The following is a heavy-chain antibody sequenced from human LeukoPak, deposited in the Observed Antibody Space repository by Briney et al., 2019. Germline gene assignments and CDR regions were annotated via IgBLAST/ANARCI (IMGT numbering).Heavy chain of an antibody. D-gene: IGHD3-10*01. CDR1: GFTFSSYW. CDR3: ANLDGSGRGFDY. J-gene: IGHJ4*02. CDR2: INSDGSST. Sequence: PGGSLRLSCAASGFTFSSYWMHWVRQASGKGLVWVSRINSDGSSTSYADSVKGRFTISRDNAKNTLYLQMNSLRAEDTAVYYCANLDGSGRGFDYWGQGTLVTVSS. V-gene: IGHV3-74*01.